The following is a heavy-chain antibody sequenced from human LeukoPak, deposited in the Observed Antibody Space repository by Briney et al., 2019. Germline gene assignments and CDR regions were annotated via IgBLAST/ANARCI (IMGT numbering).Heavy chain of an antibody. CDR1: GFTFSSYW. D-gene: IGHD3-10*01. V-gene: IGHV3-74*01. J-gene: IGHJ4*01. CDR3: ARAVYYSNYLGY. Sequence: GGSLRLSCAASGFTFSSYWMHWVRQAPGKGLVWVSRINSDGSSTDYADSVKGRFTISRDNAKNTLYLQMNSLRAEDTAMYYCARAVYYSNYLGYWGQGTLVTVSS. CDR2: INSDGSST.